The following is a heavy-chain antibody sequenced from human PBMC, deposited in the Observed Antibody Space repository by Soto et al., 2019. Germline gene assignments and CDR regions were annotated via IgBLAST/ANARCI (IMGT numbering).Heavy chain of an antibody. CDR2: IYWDDDK. J-gene: IGHJ6*02. CDR3: AHSSTDLNHAMDV. V-gene: IGHV2-5*02. Sequence: QITLKESGPKLVKPTQTLTLTCAFSGLSLTTNGLSVGWVRQPPGKALEWLALIYWDDDKRYSPSLKSRLTITRDTSKNHVVLTMTNMDPVDTATYYCAHSSTDLNHAMDVWGQGTTVSVSS. D-gene: IGHD3-3*01. CDR1: GLSLTTNGLS.